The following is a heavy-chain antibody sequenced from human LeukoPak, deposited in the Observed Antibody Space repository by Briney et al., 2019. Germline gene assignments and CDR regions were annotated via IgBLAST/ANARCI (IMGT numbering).Heavy chain of an antibody. J-gene: IGHJ4*02. Sequence: PSETLSLTCTVSGYSISSGYYWGWIRQPPGKGLEWIGSIYHSGSTYYNPSLKSRVTISVDTSKNQFSLKLSSVTAADTAVYYCARVVATTGCFDYWGQGTLVTVSS. CDR2: IYHSGST. D-gene: IGHD5-12*01. V-gene: IGHV4-38-2*02. CDR1: GYSISSGYY. CDR3: ARVVATTGCFDY.